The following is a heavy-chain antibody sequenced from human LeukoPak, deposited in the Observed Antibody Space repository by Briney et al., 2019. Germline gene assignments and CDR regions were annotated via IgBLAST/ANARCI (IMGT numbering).Heavy chain of an antibody. D-gene: IGHD6-6*01. CDR3: AHRRWEYSSSSGSNWFDP. Sequence: SGPTLVKPTQTLTLTCTFSGFSLSTSGVGVGWIRQPPGKALEWLALIYWNDDKRYSPSLKSRLTITKDTSKNQVVLTMTNMDPVDTATYYCAHRRWEYSSSSGSNWFDPWGQGTLVTVSP. V-gene: IGHV2-5*01. CDR1: GFSLSTSGVG. J-gene: IGHJ5*02. CDR2: IYWNDDK.